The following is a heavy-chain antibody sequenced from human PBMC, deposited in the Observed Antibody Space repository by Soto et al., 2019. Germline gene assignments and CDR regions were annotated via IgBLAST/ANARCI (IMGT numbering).Heavy chain of an antibody. D-gene: IGHD2-15*01. CDR1: GFIFSTRV. CDR3: ATEDHGSGRAGTFYH. CDR2: ISIDGNNK. J-gene: IGHJ1*01. Sequence: QVQLVESGGGVVQPGRSLRLSCAASGFIFSTRVMHWIRQAPGKGLEWGTGISIDGNNKHYADSVKGRFTVSRDNSKNTVYVQMDTLRVEDTAVYYCATEDHGSGRAGTFYHWGQGTLVTVS. V-gene: IGHV3-30-3*01.